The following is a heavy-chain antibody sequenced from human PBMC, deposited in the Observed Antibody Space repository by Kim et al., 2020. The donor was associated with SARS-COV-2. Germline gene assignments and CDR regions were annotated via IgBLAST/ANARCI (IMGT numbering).Heavy chain of an antibody. CDR1: GFTFSSYA. D-gene: IGHD2-21*02. V-gene: IGHV3-23*01. CDR2: ISGSGGST. CDR3: AKVYCPYCGGDFKSYYYGMDV. Sequence: GGSLRLSCAASGFTFSSYAMSWVRQAPGKGLEWVSAISGSGGSTYYADSVKGRFTISRDNSKNTLYLQMNSLRAEDTAVYYCAKVYCPYCGGDFKSYYYGMDVWGQGTTVTVSS. J-gene: IGHJ6*02.